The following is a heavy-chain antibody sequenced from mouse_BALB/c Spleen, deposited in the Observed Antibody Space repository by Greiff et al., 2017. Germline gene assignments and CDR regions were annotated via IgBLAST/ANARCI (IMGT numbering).Heavy chain of an antibody. J-gene: IGHJ3*01. Sequence: QVHVKQSGAELVRPGTSVKVSCKASGYAFTNYLIEWVKQRPGQGLEWIGVINPGSGGTNYNEKFKGKATLTADKSSSTAYMQLSSLTSDDSAVYFCAREGASAAWFAYWGQGTLVTVSA. V-gene: IGHV1-54*01. D-gene: IGHD6-1*01. CDR1: GYAFTNYL. CDR3: AREGASAAWFAY. CDR2: INPGSGGT.